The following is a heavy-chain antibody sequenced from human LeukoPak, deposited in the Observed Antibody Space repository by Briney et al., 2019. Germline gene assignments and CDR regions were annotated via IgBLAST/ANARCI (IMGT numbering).Heavy chain of an antibody. D-gene: IGHD6-19*01. V-gene: IGHV1-2*02. CDR2: INPNSGGT. J-gene: IGHJ4*02. Sequence: ASVKVSCKASGYTFTGYYMHWVRQAPGQGLEWMGWINPNSGGTNYAQKFQGRVTMTRDTSISTAYMELSRLRSDDTAVYYCARDHSSGWPSYFDYWGQGTLVTVSS. CDR1: GYTFTGYY. CDR3: ARDHSSGWPSYFDY.